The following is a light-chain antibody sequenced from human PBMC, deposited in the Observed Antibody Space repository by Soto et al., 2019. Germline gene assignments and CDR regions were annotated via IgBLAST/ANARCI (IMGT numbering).Light chain of an antibody. Sequence: EIVLTQSPATLSLSPGERATLSCRASQSVSSYLAWYQQKPGQAHRLLYYDASNRATGIPARFSGSGSGTDFTLTISSLEPEDFAVYYCQQRSNSWTFGQGTKVEIK. CDR2: DAS. V-gene: IGKV3-11*01. CDR3: QQRSNSWT. CDR1: QSVSSY. J-gene: IGKJ1*01.